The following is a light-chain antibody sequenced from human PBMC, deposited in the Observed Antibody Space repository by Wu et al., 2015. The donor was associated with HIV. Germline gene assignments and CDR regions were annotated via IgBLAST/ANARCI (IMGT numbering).Light chain of an antibody. J-gene: IGKJ5*01. Sequence: EIVLTQSPVTLSLSPGERATLSCRASQSVSTYLAWYQQKPGQAPRLLIYDASNRATGVPPRFSGSGSETDFTLTITSLEPEDSAVYYCQQGDNWPLTFGQGTRLEIK. CDR2: DAS. V-gene: IGKV3-11*01. CDR1: QSVSTY. CDR3: QQGDNWPLT.